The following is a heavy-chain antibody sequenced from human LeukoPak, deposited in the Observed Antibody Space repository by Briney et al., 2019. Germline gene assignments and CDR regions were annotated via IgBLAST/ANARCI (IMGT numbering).Heavy chain of an antibody. CDR1: GGSISSSSYY. D-gene: IGHD5-12*01. J-gene: IGHJ4*02. V-gene: IGHV4-39*07. CDR2: IYYSGST. Sequence: PSETLSLTCTVSGGSISSSSYYWGWIRQPPGKGLEWIGSIYYSGSTYYNPSLKSRVTISVDTSKNQFSLKLSSVTAADTAVYYCARYSRWLRHIDYWGQGTLVTVSS. CDR3: ARYSRWLRHIDY.